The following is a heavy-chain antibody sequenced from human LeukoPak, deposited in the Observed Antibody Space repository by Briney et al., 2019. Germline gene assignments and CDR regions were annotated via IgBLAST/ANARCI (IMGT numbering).Heavy chain of an antibody. Sequence: SETLSLTCAVYGGSFSGYYWSWIRQPPGKGLEWIGEINHSGSTNYNPSLKSRVTISVDTSKSQFSLKLSSVTAADTAVYYCVRYSSSYNWFDPWGQGTLVTVSS. CDR2: INHSGST. CDR3: VRYSSSYNWFDP. J-gene: IGHJ5*02. CDR1: GGSFSGYY. V-gene: IGHV4-34*01. D-gene: IGHD6-13*01.